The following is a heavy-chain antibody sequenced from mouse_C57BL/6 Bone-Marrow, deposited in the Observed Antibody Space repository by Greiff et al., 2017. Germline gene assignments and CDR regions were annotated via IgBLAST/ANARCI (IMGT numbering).Heavy chain of an antibody. CDR3: ARGGGLYWYFDV. Sequence: VQLQESGAELARPGASVKLSCKASGYTFTSYGISWVKQRTGQGLEWIGEIYPRSGNTYYNEKFKGKATLTADKSSSTAYMELRRLTSEDSAVYFCARGGGLYWYFDVWGTGTTVTVSS. V-gene: IGHV1-81*01. CDR1: GYTFTSYG. J-gene: IGHJ1*03. CDR2: IYPRSGNT.